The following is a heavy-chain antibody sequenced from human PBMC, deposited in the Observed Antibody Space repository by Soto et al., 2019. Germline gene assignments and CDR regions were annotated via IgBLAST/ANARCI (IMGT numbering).Heavy chain of an antibody. J-gene: IGHJ4*02. CDR3: ARGPTDIVLMVYAPPDY. V-gene: IGHV4-39*01. CDR1: GGSISSSSYY. D-gene: IGHD2-8*01. CDR2: IYYSGST. Sequence: SETLSLTCTVSGGSISSSSYYWGWIRQPPGKGLEWIGSIYYSGSTYYNPSLKSRVTISVDTSKNQFSLNLSSVTAADTAVYYCARGPTDIVLMVYAPPDYWGQGTLVTVSS.